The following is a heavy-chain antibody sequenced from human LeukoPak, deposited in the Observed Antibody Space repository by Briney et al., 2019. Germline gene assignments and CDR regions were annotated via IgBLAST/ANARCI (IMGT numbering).Heavy chain of an antibody. Sequence: ASVTVSFKASGYTFTSYDINWVRQATGQGLEWMGWMNPNSGNTGYAQKFQGRVTMTRNTSISTAYMELSSLRSEDTAVYYCARELNYDFWSGYGLDLAFDIWGQGTMVTVSS. CDR3: ARELNYDFWSGYGLDLAFDI. J-gene: IGHJ3*02. CDR2: MNPNSGNT. D-gene: IGHD3-3*01. CDR1: GYTFTSYD. V-gene: IGHV1-8*01.